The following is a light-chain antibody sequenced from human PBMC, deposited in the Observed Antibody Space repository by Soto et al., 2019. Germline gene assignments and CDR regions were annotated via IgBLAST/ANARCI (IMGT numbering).Light chain of an antibody. J-gene: IGLJ1*01. CDR2: EVS. CDR1: STDFVSYNR. Sequence: QSVLTQPPSVSGSPGQSVTISCTGTSTDFVSYNRVSWYQQPPGTAPKLMIYEVSKRPSGVPDRFSGSKSGNTASLTISGLQAADEADYYCQSYDSGVAGSVFGTGTKVTVL. V-gene: IGLV2-18*02. CDR3: QSYDSGVAGSV.